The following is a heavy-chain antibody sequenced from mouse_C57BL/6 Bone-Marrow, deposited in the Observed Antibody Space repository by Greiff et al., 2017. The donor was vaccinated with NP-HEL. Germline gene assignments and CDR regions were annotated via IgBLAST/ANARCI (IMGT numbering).Heavy chain of an antibody. CDR2: IDPSDSYT. V-gene: IGHV1-69*01. D-gene: IGHD2-4*01. J-gene: IGHJ3*01. Sequence: VQLQQPGAELVMPGASVKLSCKASGYTFTSYWMHWVKQRPGQGLEWIGEIDPSDSYTNYNQKFKGKSTLTVDKSSSTAYMQLSSLTSEDSAVYYCARSGDYDLAWFAYWGQGTLVTVSA. CDR1: GYTFTSYW. CDR3: ARSGDYDLAWFAY.